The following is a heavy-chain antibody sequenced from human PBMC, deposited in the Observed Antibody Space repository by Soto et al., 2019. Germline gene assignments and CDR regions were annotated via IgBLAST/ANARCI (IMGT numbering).Heavy chain of an antibody. Sequence: SETLSLTCTLSGGSVRAPDWWNWVRQSPDKGLEWIAEVHISGHSNYNPSPRSRVSVSIDSSKNQFYLNLNSVTAADTAIYCCARVRQGCSANNCYFDPWGQGTQVTVS. V-gene: IGHV4-4*01. CDR3: ARVRQGCSANNCYFDP. D-gene: IGHD1-1*01. CDR2: VHISGHS. CDR1: GGSVRAPDW. J-gene: IGHJ5*01.